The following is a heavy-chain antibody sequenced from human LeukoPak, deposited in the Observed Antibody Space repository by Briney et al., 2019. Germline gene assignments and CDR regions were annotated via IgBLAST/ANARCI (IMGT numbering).Heavy chain of an antibody. V-gene: IGHV3-21*03. CDR3: ARDRGWPGESPDAFDI. J-gene: IGHJ3*02. D-gene: IGHD3-10*01. CDR2: ISSSSSYI. Sequence: GGSLRLSCAASGFTFSSYFMIWVRQAPGKGLEWVSSISSSSSYIYYADSVKGRFTISRDNAKNSLYLQMNSLRAEDTAVYSCARDRGWPGESPDAFDIWGQGTMVTVSS. CDR1: GFTFSSYF.